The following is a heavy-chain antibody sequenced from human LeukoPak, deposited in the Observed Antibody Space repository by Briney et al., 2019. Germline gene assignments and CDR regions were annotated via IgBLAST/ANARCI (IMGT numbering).Heavy chain of an antibody. CDR3: ARRYCSGVHCCYFDS. CDR2: IYYSGST. J-gene: IGHJ4*02. Sequence: PSETLSLTCTVSGGSISSSSHYWVWIRQPPGKGLEWIGIIYYSGSTYYNPSLKSRVTVSLDTSKNQFSLTVTSVTAADTAVYYCARRYCSGVHCCYFDSWGQGTRATVSS. CDR1: GGSISSSSHY. V-gene: IGHV4-39*01. D-gene: IGHD2-15*01.